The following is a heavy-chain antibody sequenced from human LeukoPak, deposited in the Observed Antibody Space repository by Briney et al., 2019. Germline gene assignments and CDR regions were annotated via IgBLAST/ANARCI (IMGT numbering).Heavy chain of an antibody. Sequence: ASVKVSCKASGGTFSSYTISWVRQAPGQGLEWMGRIIPILGIANYAQKFQGRVTITADKSPSTAYTELSSLRSEDTAVYYCTREGARGAFDIWGQGTMVTVSS. CDR1: GGTFSSYT. CDR3: TREGARGAFDI. CDR2: IIPILGIA. V-gene: IGHV1-69*04. J-gene: IGHJ3*02. D-gene: IGHD3-16*01.